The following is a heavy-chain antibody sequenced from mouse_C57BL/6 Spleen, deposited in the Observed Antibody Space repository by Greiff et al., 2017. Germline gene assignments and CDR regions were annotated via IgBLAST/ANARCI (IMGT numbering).Heavy chain of an antibody. CDR2: INPYNGGT. V-gene: IGHV1-19*01. CDR1: GYTFTDYY. CDR3: ARGGGSSRFDC. J-gene: IGHJ2*01. Sequence: VQLQQSGPVLVKPGASVKMSCKASGYTFTDYYMNWVKQSNGKSLEWIGVINPYNGGTSYNQKFKGKATLTVDKSSSTAYMELNSLTSEDSAVYYCARGGGSSRFDCWGQGTTLTFPS. D-gene: IGHD1-1*01.